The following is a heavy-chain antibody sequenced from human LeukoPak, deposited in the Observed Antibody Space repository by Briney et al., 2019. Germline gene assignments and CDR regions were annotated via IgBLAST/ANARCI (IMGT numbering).Heavy chain of an antibody. Sequence: GGSLRLSCAASGFTFSSYGMHWVRQAPGKGLEWVAVIWYDGSNKYYADSVKGRFTISRDNSKNTLYQQMNSLRAEDTAVYYCARDSLPCGGDCYDAFDIWGQGTMVTVSS. J-gene: IGHJ3*02. CDR2: IWYDGSNK. V-gene: IGHV3-33*01. CDR3: ARDSLPCGGDCYDAFDI. CDR1: GFTFSSYG. D-gene: IGHD2-21*02.